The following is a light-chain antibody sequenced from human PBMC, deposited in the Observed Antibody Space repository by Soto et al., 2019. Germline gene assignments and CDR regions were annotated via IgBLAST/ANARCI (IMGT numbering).Light chain of an antibody. J-gene: IGKJ3*01. V-gene: IGKV3-11*01. Sequence: EIVLTQSPATLSLSPGERVTLSYRACQNVHTYLALYQQKPGQAPRLLIYDVSDRATGIPARFSGSGSGTDFTLTISSPEPEDSAVYYCQQRTNWLTFGPGTKVDIK. CDR1: QNVHTY. CDR2: DVS. CDR3: QQRTNWLT.